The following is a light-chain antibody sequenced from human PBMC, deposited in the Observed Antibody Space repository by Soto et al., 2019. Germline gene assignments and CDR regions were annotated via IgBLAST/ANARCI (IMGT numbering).Light chain of an antibody. V-gene: IGKV1-39*01. J-gene: IGKJ5*01. Sequence: DIQMTQSPSSLSTSIGDRVTITCRATQRIQIYLKWYREKPGKAPELLIYSASNLQSVVSSRFRGTGSGTDFTFTISALQFEDFASYYCQQSFSTPTFGQGTPLEIK. CDR3: QQSFSTPT. CDR2: SAS. CDR1: QRIQIY.